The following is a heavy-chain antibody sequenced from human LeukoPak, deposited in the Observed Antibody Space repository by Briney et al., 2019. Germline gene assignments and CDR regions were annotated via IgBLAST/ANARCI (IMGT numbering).Heavy chain of an antibody. CDR1: GFTFSSYA. Sequence: GGSLRLSCAASGFTFSSYAMHWVRQAPGKGLEWVAVIWYDGSNKYYGDSVKGRFTISRDNAKNTLYLQMNSLRAEDTAVYYCAREQLGMYYFDYRGQGTLVTVSS. J-gene: IGHJ4*02. CDR3: AREQLGMYYFDY. D-gene: IGHD1-1*01. CDR2: IWYDGSNK. V-gene: IGHV3-33*08.